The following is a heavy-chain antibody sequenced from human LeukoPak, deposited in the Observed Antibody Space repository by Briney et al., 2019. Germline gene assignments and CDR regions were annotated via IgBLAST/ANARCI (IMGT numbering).Heavy chain of an antibody. CDR3: AKRGVVIRVILVGFHKEAYYFDS. CDR1: GITLSNYG. D-gene: IGHD3-22*01. V-gene: IGHV3-23*01. CDR2: ISDRGGST. J-gene: IGHJ4*02. Sequence: GGSLRLSCAVSGITLSNYGMSWVRPAPGKGREWVAVISDRGGSTNYADSVKVRFTISIDNPKNTLYLQMNSLRAEDTAVYFCAKRGVVIRVILVGFHKEAYYFDSWGQGALVTVSS.